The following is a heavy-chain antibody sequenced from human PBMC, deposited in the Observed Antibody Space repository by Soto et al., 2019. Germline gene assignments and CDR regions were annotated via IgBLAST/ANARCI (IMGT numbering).Heavy chain of an antibody. V-gene: IGHV4-4*07. Sequence: SETLAVTCTVSGASISGFSWSWIRKSAGKGLEWIGRIYATGTTDYNPSLKSRVMMSVDTSKKQFSLKLRSVTAADTAVYYCVRDGTKTLRDWFDPWGQGISVTVS. J-gene: IGHJ5*02. CDR3: VRDGTKTLRDWFDP. D-gene: IGHD1-1*01. CDR1: GASISGFS. CDR2: IYATGTT.